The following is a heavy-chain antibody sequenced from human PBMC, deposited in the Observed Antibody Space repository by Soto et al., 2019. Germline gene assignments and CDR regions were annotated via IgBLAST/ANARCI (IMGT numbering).Heavy chain of an antibody. D-gene: IGHD6-6*01. V-gene: IGHV4-39*01. CDR3: ARHLRPLTYYYGMDV. J-gene: IGHJ6*02. CDR1: GGSISSSSYY. CDR2: IYYSGST. Sequence: SETLSLTCTVSGGSISSSSYYWGWIRQPPGKGLEWIGSIYYSGSTYYNPSLKSRVTISVDTSKNQFSLKLSSVTAADTAVYYCARHLRPLTYYYGMDVWGQGTTVTVSS.